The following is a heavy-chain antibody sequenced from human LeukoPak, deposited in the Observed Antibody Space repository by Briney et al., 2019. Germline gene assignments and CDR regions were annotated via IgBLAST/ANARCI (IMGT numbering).Heavy chain of an antibody. D-gene: IGHD5-18*01. Sequence: SQTLSLTCTVSGASISRGSYFWTWIRQHPERGLEWIGYIYYSGSTYYNPSLKSRVTISVDTSKNQFSLKLSSVTAADTAVYYCARTLLRGYSYGFDYWGQGTLVTVSS. CDR1: GASISRGSYF. V-gene: IGHV4-31*03. J-gene: IGHJ4*02. CDR2: IYYSGST. CDR3: ARTLLRGYSYGFDY.